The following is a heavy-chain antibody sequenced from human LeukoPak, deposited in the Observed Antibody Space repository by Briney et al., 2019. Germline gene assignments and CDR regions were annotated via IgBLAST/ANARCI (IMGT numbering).Heavy chain of an antibody. D-gene: IGHD4-17*01. CDR1: GFTFSSYA. CDR3: AKVRHDYGDYVGFDY. V-gene: IGHV3-23*01. J-gene: IGHJ4*02. CDR2: ISGSGGST. Sequence: GGSLRLSCAASGFTFSSYAMSWVRQAPGKGLGWVSAISGSGGSTYYADSVKGRFTISRDNSKNTLYLQMNSLRAEDTAVYYCAKVRHDYGDYVGFDYWGQGTLVTVSS.